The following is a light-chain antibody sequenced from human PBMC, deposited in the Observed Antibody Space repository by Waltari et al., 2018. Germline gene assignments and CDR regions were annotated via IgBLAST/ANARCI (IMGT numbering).Light chain of an antibody. J-gene: IGLJ2*01. V-gene: IGLV1-40*01. CDR2: GSS. Sequence: QSVLTQPPSVSGAPGQRVTISCTGSSSNIGAGSAVHWYQQLPGTAPKPLIYGSSNRPSGVPDRFSGSKSGTSASLAITGLQAEDEADYYCQSYDSSLSGSVFGGGTKLTVL. CDR3: QSYDSSLSGSV. CDR1: SSNIGAGSA.